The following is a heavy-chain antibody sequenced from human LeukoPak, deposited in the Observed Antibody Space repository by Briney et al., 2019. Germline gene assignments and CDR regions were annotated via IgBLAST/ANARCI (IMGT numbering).Heavy chain of an antibody. CDR1: GFTFSTYE. Sequence: GGSLRLSCAASGFTFSTYEMNWVRQAPGKGLEWVSYISGSGRTIYYADSVKGRFTISRDNAKNPLYLQMNSLRTEDTAVYYCASSTAIGYWGQGTLVTVSS. CDR2: ISGSGRTI. J-gene: IGHJ4*02. CDR3: ASSTAIGY. V-gene: IGHV3-48*03.